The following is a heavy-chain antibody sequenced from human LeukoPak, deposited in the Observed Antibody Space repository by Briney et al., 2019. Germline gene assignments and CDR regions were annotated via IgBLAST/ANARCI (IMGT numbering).Heavy chain of an antibody. J-gene: IGHJ4*02. V-gene: IGHV3-30-3*01. CDR2: ISYDGSNK. D-gene: IGHD3-16*01. CDR1: GFTFSSYA. Sequence: GRSLRLSCAASGFTFSSYAMHWVRQAPGKGLEWVAVISYDGSNKYYADSVKGRFTISRDNSKNTLYLQMNSLRAEDTAVYYCARDPLLRGGGEYYFDYWGQGTLVTVSS. CDR3: ARDPLLRGGGEYYFDY.